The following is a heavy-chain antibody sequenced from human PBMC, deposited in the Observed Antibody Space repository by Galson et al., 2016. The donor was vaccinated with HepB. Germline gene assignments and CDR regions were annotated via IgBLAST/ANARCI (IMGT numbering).Heavy chain of an antibody. Sequence: SVKVSCKASGGTFSSNSISWVRQAPGQGLEWMGGIIPMFDPTNYAQKFQGRVTITADESTSTAYMELRSLRSEDTAVYYCARGASGGAHWFPPWGQGTLGTVSS. J-gene: IGHJ5*02. V-gene: IGHV1-69*13. CDR1: GGTFSSNS. D-gene: IGHD2-15*01. CDR3: ARGASGGAHWFPP. CDR2: IIPMFDPT.